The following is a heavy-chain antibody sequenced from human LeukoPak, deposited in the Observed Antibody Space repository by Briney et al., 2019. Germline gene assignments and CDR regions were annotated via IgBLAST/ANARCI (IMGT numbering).Heavy chain of an antibody. CDR1: GFTFSSYS. V-gene: IGHV3-48*01. Sequence: GGSLRLSCGASGFTFSSYSMNWVRQAPGKGLEWVSYISSSSVTMYYADSVKGRFTISRDNARNSLYLQMNSLRAEDTAVYYCARGTYGYYMDVWGKGTTVTVSS. CDR3: ARGTYGYYMDV. CDR2: ISSSSVTM. D-gene: IGHD4-17*01. J-gene: IGHJ6*03.